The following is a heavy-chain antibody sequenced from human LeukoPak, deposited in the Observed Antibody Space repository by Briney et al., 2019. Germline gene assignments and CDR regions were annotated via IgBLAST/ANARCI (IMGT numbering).Heavy chain of an antibody. V-gene: IGHV3-23*01. D-gene: IGHD2-15*01. Sequence: GASLRLSCAASGFTFSSSAMSWVRQAPGKGLEWVSAISNNGGYTYYADSVQGRFTISRDNSKSTLCLQMNSLRAEDTAVYYCAKQLGYCSDGSCYFPYWGQGTLVTVSS. J-gene: IGHJ4*02. CDR2: ISNNGGYT. CDR3: AKQLGYCSDGSCYFPY. CDR1: GFTFSSSA.